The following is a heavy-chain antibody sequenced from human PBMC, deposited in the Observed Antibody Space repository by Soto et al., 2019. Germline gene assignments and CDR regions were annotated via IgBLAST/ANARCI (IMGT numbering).Heavy chain of an antibody. D-gene: IGHD3-22*01. CDR3: ARDRWGVVVTYLDV. CDR1: GFTFSSYS. Sequence: GGSLRLSCAASGFTFSSYSMNWVRQAPGKGLEWVSSISSSSSYIYYADSVKGRFTISRDNAKNSLYLQMNSLRAEDTAVYYCARDRWGVVVTYLDVWGQGNTVTVSS. J-gene: IGHJ6*01. CDR2: ISSSSSYI. V-gene: IGHV3-21*01.